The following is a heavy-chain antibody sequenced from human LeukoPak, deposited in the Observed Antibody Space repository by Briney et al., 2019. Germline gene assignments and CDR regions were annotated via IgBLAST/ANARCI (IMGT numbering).Heavy chain of an antibody. CDR3: AGGVVVYYFDY. Sequence: SETLSLTCAVYGGSFSGYYWSWIRQPPGKGLEWIGEINHSGSTNYNPSLKSRVTISVDTSKSQFSLKLSSVTAADTAVYYCAGGVVVYYFDYWGQGTLVTVSS. V-gene: IGHV4-34*01. CDR1: GGSFSGYY. D-gene: IGHD3-22*01. CDR2: INHSGST. J-gene: IGHJ4*02.